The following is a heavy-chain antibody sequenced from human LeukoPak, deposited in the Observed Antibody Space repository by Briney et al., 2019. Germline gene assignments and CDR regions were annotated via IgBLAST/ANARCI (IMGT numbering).Heavy chain of an antibody. CDR2: IYYSGST. J-gene: IGHJ3*02. V-gene: IGHV4-59*01. CDR1: GGSISSYY. D-gene: IGHD5-24*01. Sequence: SETLSLTCTVSGGSISSYYWSWIRQPPGKGLEWIGYIYYSGSTNNNPSLKSRVTISVDTSKNQFSLKLSSVTAADTAVYYCARYNGYNLGAFDIWGQGTMVTVSS. CDR3: ARYNGYNLGAFDI.